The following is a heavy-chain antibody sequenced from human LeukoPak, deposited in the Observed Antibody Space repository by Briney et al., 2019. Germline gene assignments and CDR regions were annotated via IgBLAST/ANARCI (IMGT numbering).Heavy chain of an antibody. J-gene: IGHJ4*02. CDR3: ARAGILTGYYGDYFDY. V-gene: IGHV3-23*01. D-gene: IGHD3-9*01. CDR1: GFTFSSYA. CDR2: ISGSGGST. Sequence: GGSLRLSCAASGFTFSSYAMSWVRQAPGKGLEWVSAISGSGGSTYYADSVKGRFTISRDNSKNTLYLQMNSLRAEDSAVYYCARAGILTGYYGDYFDYWGQGTLVTVSS.